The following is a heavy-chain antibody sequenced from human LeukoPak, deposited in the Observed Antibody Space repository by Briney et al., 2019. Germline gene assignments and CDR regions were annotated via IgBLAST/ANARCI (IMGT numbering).Heavy chain of an antibody. CDR2: IHYSGNT. CDR1: GGSISSYY. CDR3: ARHGGDSRTTLDI. V-gene: IGHV4-59*08. D-gene: IGHD3-22*01. J-gene: IGHJ3*02. Sequence: PSETLSLTCTVSGGSISSYYCSWIRQSPGKGLEWIGYIHYSGNTNYNPSLKSRVTISVDPSKNQFSLRLSSVTAADTAVYYCARHGGDSRTTLDIWGQGTMVTIS.